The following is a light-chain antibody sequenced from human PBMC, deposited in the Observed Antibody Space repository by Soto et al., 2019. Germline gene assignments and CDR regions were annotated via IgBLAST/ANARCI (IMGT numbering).Light chain of an antibody. CDR2: DAS. V-gene: IGKV3-11*01. CDR1: QSVSSY. Sequence: EIVLTQSPATLSLSPGERATLSRRASQSVSSYLAWYQQKPGQAPRLLIYDASNRATGIPARFSGSGSGTDFTLTISSLEPEDFAVYYCQQRSKPFTFGPGTKVDIK. J-gene: IGKJ3*01. CDR3: QQRSKPFT.